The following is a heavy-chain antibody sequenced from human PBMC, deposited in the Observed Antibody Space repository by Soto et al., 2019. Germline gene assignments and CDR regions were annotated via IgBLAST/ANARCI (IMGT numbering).Heavy chain of an antibody. CDR1: GGSISSYY. V-gene: IGHV4-59*01. D-gene: IGHD3-3*01. J-gene: IGHJ3*02. CDR3: ASRFSDFWSGFLAFDI. CDR2: IYHSGST. Sequence: SETLSLTCTVSGGSISSYYWSWIRQPPGKGLEWIGYIYHSGSTNYNPTLKSRVTISVDTSKNQFSLKLSSMTAAATAVYYCASRFSDFWSGFLAFDIWGQGTMVTVSS.